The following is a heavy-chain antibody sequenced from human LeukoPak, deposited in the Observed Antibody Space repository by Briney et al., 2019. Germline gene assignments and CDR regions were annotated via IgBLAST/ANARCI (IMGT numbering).Heavy chain of an antibody. D-gene: IGHD5-18*01. CDR1: GFTFSSYS. CDR3: ARDRRGYSYGYVGNYGMDV. CDR2: IYYSGST. Sequence: LRLSCAASGFTFSSYSMNWVRQHPGKGLEWIGYIYYSGSTYYNPSLKSRVTISVDTSKNQFSLKLSSVTAADTAVYYCARDRRGYSYGYVGNYGMDVWGQGTTVTVSS. V-gene: IGHV4-31*02. J-gene: IGHJ6*02.